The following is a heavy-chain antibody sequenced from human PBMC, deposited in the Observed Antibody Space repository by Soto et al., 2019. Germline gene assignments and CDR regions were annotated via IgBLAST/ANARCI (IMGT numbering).Heavy chain of an antibody. J-gene: IGHJ4*02. Sequence: QVQLQESGPGLVKPSETLSLTCTVSGGSISSYYWSWIRQPPGKGLEWIGYIYYSGSTNYNPALKSRVTISVDTSRNQFSLKLSSVTAADTAVYYCAREGPYDSKRYYYFWGQGTLVTVSS. V-gene: IGHV4-59*01. D-gene: IGHD3-22*01. CDR1: GGSISSYY. CDR3: AREGPYDSKRYYYF. CDR2: IYYSGST.